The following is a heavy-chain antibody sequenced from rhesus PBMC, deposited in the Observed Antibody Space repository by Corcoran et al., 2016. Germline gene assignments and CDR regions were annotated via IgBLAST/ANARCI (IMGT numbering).Heavy chain of an antibody. CDR3: AKRDPYSSWSGFDY. CDR2: SNSGGGST. D-gene: IGHD6-13*01. CDR1: GFTFSSCC. V-gene: IGHV3S5*01. J-gene: IGHJ4*01. Sequence: EVQLVETGGGLVQPGGSLKLSCAASGFTFSSCCLSWVRQAPGKGLEWVSASNSGGGSTYYADSVKGRFTISRDNSKNTLSLQMNSLRAEDTAVYYCAKRDPYSSWSGFDYWGQGVLVTVSS.